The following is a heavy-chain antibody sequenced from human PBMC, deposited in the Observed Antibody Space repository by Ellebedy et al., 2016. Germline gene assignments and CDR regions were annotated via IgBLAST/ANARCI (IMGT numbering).Heavy chain of an antibody. V-gene: IGHV3-33*08. CDR3: ARVYNWNEDWYFDL. J-gene: IGHJ2*01. CDR2: IWYDGSNK. Sequence: GGSLRLSXAASGFTFSSYGMHWVRRAPGKGLEWVAVIWYDGSNKYYADSVKGRFTISRDNSKNTLYLQMNSLRAEDTAVYYCARVYNWNEDWYFDLWGRGTLVTVSS. CDR1: GFTFSSYG. D-gene: IGHD1-20*01.